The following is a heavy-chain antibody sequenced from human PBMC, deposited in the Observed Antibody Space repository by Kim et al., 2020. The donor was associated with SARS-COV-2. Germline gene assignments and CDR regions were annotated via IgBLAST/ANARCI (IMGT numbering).Heavy chain of an antibody. Sequence: GGSLRLSCAASGFTFSSYGMHWVRQAPGKGLEWVAVIWYDGSNKYYADSVKGRFTISRDNSKNTLYLQMNSLRAEDTAVYYCASGAIVSSKQYYYYGRDVWGQGTTVTVSS. CDR2: IWYDGSNK. V-gene: IGHV3-33*01. J-gene: IGHJ6*02. CDR3: ASGAIVSSKQYYYYGRDV. CDR1: GFTFSSYG. D-gene: IGHD2-15*01.